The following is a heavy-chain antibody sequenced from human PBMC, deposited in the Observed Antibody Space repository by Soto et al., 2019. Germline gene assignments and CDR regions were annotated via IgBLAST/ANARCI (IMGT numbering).Heavy chain of an antibody. CDR2: IYYSGST. Sequence: SETLSLTCTVSGGSISSYYWSWIRQPPGKGLEWIGYIYYSGSTNYNPSLKSRVTISVATSKNQFSLKLSSVTAADTAVYYCARGGATLRYFAWAHQSLPVDIWGQGTMVTVSS. V-gene: IGHV4-59*01. D-gene: IGHD3-9*01. CDR3: ARGGATLRYFAWAHQSLPVDI. J-gene: IGHJ3*02. CDR1: GGSISSYY.